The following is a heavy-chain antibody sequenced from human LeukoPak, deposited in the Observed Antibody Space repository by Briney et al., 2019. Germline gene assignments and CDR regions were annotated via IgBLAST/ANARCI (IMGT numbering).Heavy chain of an antibody. Sequence: SVKVSCKASGGTFSSYAISWLRQAPGQGLEWMGGIIPIFGTANYAQKFQGRVTITTDESTSTAYMELSSLRSEDTAVYYCARAQLGLSNYYYYMDVWGKGTTVTVSS. V-gene: IGHV1-69*05. CDR1: GGTFSSYA. D-gene: IGHD6-6*01. CDR2: IIPIFGTA. J-gene: IGHJ6*03. CDR3: ARAQLGLSNYYYYMDV.